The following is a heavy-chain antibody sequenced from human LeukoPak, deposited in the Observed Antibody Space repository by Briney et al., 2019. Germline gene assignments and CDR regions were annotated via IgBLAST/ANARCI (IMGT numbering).Heavy chain of an antibody. CDR2: IYTSGST. Sequence: TSETLSLTCTVSGGSISSGSYYWSWIRQPAGKGLEWIGRIYTSGSTNYNPSLKSRVTISVDTSKNQFSLKLSSVTAADTAVYYCARYGDYVDYWGQGTLVTVSS. J-gene: IGHJ4*02. CDR1: GGSISSGSYY. D-gene: IGHD4-17*01. CDR3: ARYGDYVDY. V-gene: IGHV4-61*02.